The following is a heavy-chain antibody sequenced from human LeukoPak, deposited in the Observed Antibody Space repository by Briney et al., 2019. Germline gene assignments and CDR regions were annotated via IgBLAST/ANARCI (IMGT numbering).Heavy chain of an antibody. CDR1: GFTFSSYS. CDR3: ARVYGGNGRNY. V-gene: IGHV3-21*01. J-gene: IGHJ4*02. D-gene: IGHD4-23*01. Sequence: GGSLRLSCAASGFTFSSYSMNWVRQAPGKGLEWVSSISSSSSYIYYADSVKGRFTISRDNAKNSLYMQMNSLRAEDTAVYYCARVYGGNGRNYWGQGTLVTVSS. CDR2: ISSSSSYI.